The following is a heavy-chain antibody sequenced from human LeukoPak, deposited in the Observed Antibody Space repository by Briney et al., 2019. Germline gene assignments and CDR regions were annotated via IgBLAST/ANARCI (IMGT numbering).Heavy chain of an antibody. CDR2: IYPGDSDTRNSPS. CDR3: ARRRNYYGSGNDFDY. Sequence: GESLKISCKGSGYSFTSYWIGWVRQMPGKGLEWMGIIYPGDSDTRNSPSRYSPSFQGQVTISADKSISTAYLQWSSLKASDTAMYYCARRRNYYGSGNDFDYWGQGTLVTVSS. D-gene: IGHD3-10*01. CDR1: GYSFTSYW. J-gene: IGHJ4*02. V-gene: IGHV5-51*01.